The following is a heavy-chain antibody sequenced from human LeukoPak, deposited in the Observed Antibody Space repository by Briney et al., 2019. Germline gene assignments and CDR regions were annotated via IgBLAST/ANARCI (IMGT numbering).Heavy chain of an antibody. J-gene: IGHJ4*02. CDR2: IYPGDSDV. Sequence: GESLKISSKASGYSFTNYWIGWVRQMPGKGLEWLGMIYPGDSDVRYNPSFQGQVTISADKSISTAYLQWSSLKASDTAMYYCARPGTTYFDYWGLGTLVTVS. CDR1: GYSFTNYW. CDR3: ARPGTTYFDY. V-gene: IGHV5-51*01. D-gene: IGHD1/OR15-1a*01.